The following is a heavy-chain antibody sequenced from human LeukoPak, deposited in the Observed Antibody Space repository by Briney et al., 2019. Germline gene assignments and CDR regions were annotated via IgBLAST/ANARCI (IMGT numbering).Heavy chain of an antibody. J-gene: IGHJ4*02. Sequence: SQTLSLTCTVSGGSISSGSYYWSWIRQPAGKGLEWIGRIYTSGSTNYNPSLKSRVTISVGTSKNQFSLKLSSVTAADTAVYYCARERITMIVVVSGPFDYWGQGTLVTVSS. CDR3: ARERITMIVVVSGPFDY. CDR1: GGSISSGSYY. CDR2: IYTSGST. D-gene: IGHD3-22*01. V-gene: IGHV4-61*02.